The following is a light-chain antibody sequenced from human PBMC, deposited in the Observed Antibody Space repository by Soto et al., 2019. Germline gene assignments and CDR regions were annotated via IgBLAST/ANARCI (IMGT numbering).Light chain of an antibody. CDR1: SSDVGAYNY. V-gene: IGLV2-11*01. Sequence: QSVLTQPRSVSGSPGQAVTISCTGTSSDVGAYNYVSWYQQHPGKAPELIIFDVARRPSGAPDRFSGSKSGNTASLTVSGLQAEDEADYYCCSYAGSYTFVFGTGTKVTVL. CDR3: CSYAGSYTFV. CDR2: DVA. J-gene: IGLJ1*01.